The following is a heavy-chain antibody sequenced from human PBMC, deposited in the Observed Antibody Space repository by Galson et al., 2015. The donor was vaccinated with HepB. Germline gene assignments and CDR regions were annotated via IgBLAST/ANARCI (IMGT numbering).Heavy chain of an antibody. D-gene: IGHD3-22*01. CDR2: IIPIFGTA. CDR1: GGTFSSYA. Sequence: SVKVSCKASGGTFSSYAISWVRQAPGQGLEWMGGIIPIFGTANYAQKFQGRVTITADESTSTAYMELSSLRSEDTAVYYCAREQYYYDSSGYYRYYYYYMDVWGKGTTVTVSS. J-gene: IGHJ6*03. V-gene: IGHV1-69*13. CDR3: AREQYYYDSSGYYRYYYYYMDV.